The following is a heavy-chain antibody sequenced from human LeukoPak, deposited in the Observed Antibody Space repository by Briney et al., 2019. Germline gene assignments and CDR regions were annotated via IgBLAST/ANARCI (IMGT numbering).Heavy chain of an antibody. J-gene: IGHJ4*02. CDR1: GGSFSSSAYY. CDR2: IYHSGNT. D-gene: IGHD3-10*01. V-gene: IGHV4-39*01. CDR3: ARGVGFGELFVLDY. Sequence: SETLSLTCIVSGGSFSSSAYYWGWIRQPPGEGLQWIGSIYHSGNTYYNSSLKSRVTISVDTSTSQFSLRLSSVTAADTAIYYCARGVGFGELFVLDYWGQGTLVTVSS.